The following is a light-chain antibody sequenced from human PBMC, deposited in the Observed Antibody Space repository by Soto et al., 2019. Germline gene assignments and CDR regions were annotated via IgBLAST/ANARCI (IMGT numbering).Light chain of an antibody. J-gene: IGKJ1*01. Sequence: MTQSPATLSVSPGERATLSCRASQSVDRKLAWYQQKPGKAPKLLIYDASSLESGVPSRFSGSGSGTEFTLTISSLQPDDFATYYCQQYNRTSAFGQGTKVDIK. V-gene: IGKV1-5*01. CDR3: QQYNRTSA. CDR2: DAS. CDR1: QSVDRK.